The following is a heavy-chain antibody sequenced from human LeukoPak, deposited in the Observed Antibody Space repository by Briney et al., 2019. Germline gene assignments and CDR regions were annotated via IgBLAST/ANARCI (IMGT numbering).Heavy chain of an antibody. CDR2: INPNSGGT. J-gene: IGHJ3*02. Sequence: EASVKVSCTASGYTFTGYYMHWVRQAPGQGLEWMGRINPNSGGTNYAQKFQGRVTMTRDTSISTAYMELSRLRSDDTAVYYCARGLESDAFDIWGQGTMVTVSS. CDR3: ARGLESDAFDI. D-gene: IGHD6-6*01. CDR1: GYTFTGYY. V-gene: IGHV1-2*06.